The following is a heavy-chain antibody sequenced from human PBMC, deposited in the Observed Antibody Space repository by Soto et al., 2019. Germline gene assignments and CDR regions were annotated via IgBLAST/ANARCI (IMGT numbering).Heavy chain of an antibody. CDR2: ISGSGGST. CDR1: GFTFSSYA. J-gene: IGHJ4*02. D-gene: IGHD3-10*01. V-gene: IGHV3-23*01. CDR3: AKLMRITMVRGVIPDFDY. Sequence: GGSLRLSCAASGFTFSSYAMSWVRQAPGKGLEWVSAISGSGGSTYYADSVKGRFTISRDNSKNTLYLQMNSLRAEDTAVYYCAKLMRITMVRGVIPDFDYWGQGTLVTVPQ.